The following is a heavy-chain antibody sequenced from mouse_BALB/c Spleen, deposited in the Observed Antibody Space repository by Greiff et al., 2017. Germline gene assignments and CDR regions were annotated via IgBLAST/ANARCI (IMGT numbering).Heavy chain of an antibody. J-gene: IGHJ4*01. V-gene: IGHV1S81*02. D-gene: IGHD2-10*02. Sequence: QVHVKQSGAELVKPGASVKLSCKASGYTFTSYYMYWVKQRPGQGLEWIGEINPSNGGTNFNEKFKSKATLTVDKSSSTAYMQLSSLTSEDSAVYYCTRGYDYYAMDYWGQGTSVTVSS. CDR1: GYTFTSYY. CDR3: TRGYDYYAMDY. CDR2: INPSNGGT.